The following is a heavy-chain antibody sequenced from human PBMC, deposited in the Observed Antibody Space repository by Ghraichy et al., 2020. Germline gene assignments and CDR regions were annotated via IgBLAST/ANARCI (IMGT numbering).Heavy chain of an antibody. CDR2: IKQDGSEK. CDR3: ARDLGGGWYFDY. V-gene: IGHV3-7*01. D-gene: IGHD6-19*01. CDR1: GFTFGSNW. Sequence: GGSLRLSCAASGFTFGSNWMTWVRQAPGKGLEWVGNIKQDGSEKYYVDSVKGRFTISRDNAKNSLYLQMNSLRAEDTAVYYCARDLGGGWYFDYWGQGALVTVSS. J-gene: IGHJ4*02.